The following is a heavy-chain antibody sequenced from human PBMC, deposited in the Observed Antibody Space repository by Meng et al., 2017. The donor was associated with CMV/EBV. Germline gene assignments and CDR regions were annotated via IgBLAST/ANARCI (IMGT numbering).Heavy chain of an antibody. CDR1: GGSISSYY. D-gene: IGHD2-2*01. V-gene: IGHV4-4*07. Sequence: QAQLPEAGPGLVKPSETLSLTCTFSGGSISSYYWSWIRQPAGKGLEWIGRIYTSGSTNYNPSLKSRVTMSVDTSKNQFSLKLSSVTAADTAVYYCARDLMNCSSTSCANWFDPWGQGTLVTVSS. CDR2: IYTSGST. CDR3: ARDLMNCSSTSCANWFDP. J-gene: IGHJ5*02.